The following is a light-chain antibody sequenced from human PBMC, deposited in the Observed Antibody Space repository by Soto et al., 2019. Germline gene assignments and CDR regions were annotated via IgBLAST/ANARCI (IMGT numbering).Light chain of an antibody. CDR1: QSVSSSY. V-gene: IGKV3-20*01. CDR3: QQYGSSQYT. Sequence: EIVLTQSPGTLSLSPGERATLSCRASQSVSSSYSTWYQQKPGQAPRLLIYGASSRATGIPDRFSGSGSGTDITLTISRLEPQDFAVYYCQQYGSSQYTFGQGTKLQIK. CDR2: GAS. J-gene: IGKJ2*01.